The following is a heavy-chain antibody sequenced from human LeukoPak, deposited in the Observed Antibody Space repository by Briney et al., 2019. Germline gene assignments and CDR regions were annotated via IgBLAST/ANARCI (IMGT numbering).Heavy chain of an antibody. V-gene: IGHV3-23*01. CDR1: GFTFSSYA. CDR2: ISGSGGST. Sequence: GGSLRLSCAASGFTFSSYAMGWVRHAPWKGREWVSAISGSGGSTYYADYVKRRFTISRDNSKNTLYLQMNSLRAEDTAVYYCAKRYGGNGFDYWGQGTLVTVSS. J-gene: IGHJ4*02. CDR3: AKRYGGNGFDY. D-gene: IGHD4-23*01.